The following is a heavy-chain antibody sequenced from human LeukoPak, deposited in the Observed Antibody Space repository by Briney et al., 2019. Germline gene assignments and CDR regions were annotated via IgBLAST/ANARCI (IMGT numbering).Heavy chain of an antibody. J-gene: IGHJ4*02. Sequence: GGFLRLSCAASGFTVTSSYMSWVRQAPGKGLECVSVIYSGGNAFFADSVKDRFTVSRDDSKNTLYLQMNSLRAEDTAVYYCARRSYFDDSGHFDYWGQGALVTVSS. V-gene: IGHV3-53*01. CDR3: ARRSYFDDSGHFDY. CDR2: IYSGGNA. CDR1: GFTVTSSY. D-gene: IGHD3-22*01.